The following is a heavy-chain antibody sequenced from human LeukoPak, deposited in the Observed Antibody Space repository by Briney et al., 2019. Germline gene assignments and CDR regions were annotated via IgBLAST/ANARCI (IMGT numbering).Heavy chain of an antibody. D-gene: IGHD3/OR15-3a*01. CDR1: GYTFTDYP. Sequence: ASVKVSCKASGYTFTDYPISWVRQAPGQGLEWVGWISAYNGYTNYAQKLQDRVTMTTDTSTSTAHMELRSLGPDDTAVYYCARDHDFEVADFWGQGTLVTVSS. V-gene: IGHV1-18*01. J-gene: IGHJ4*02. CDR3: ARDHDFEVADF. CDR2: ISAYNGYT.